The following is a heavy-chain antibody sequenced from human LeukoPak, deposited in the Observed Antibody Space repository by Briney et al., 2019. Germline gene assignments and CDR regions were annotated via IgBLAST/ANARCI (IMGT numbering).Heavy chain of an antibody. J-gene: IGHJ4*02. Sequence: SETLSLTCTVSGGSISSYYWSRIRQPPGKGLEWIGYIYYSGSTNYNPSLKSRVTISVDTSKNQFSLKLSSVTAADTAVYYCALYGDYGLDDYWGQGTLVTVSS. CDR3: ALYGDYGLDDY. CDR1: GGSISSYY. V-gene: IGHV4-59*01. D-gene: IGHD4-17*01. CDR2: IYYSGST.